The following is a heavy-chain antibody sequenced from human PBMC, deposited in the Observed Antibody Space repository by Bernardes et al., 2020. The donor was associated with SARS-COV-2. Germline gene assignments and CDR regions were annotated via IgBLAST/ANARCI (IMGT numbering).Heavy chain of an antibody. V-gene: IGHV3-9*01. CDR2: ISWNSGSI. CDR3: AKAQSWGYYDSSGYYNDAFDI. Sequence: GGSLRLSCAASGFTFDDYAMHWVRQAPGKGLEWVSGISWNSGSIGYADSVKGRFTISRDNAKNSLYLQMNSLRAKDTALYYCAKAQSWGYYDSSGYYNDAFDIWGQGTMVTVSS. J-gene: IGHJ3*02. D-gene: IGHD3-22*01. CDR1: GFTFDDYA.